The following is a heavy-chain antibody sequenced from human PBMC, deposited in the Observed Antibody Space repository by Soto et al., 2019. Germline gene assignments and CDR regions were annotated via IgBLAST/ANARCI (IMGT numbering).Heavy chain of an antibody. D-gene: IGHD4-17*01. CDR1: GFTFSSYA. CDR3: AKGAGDYGDFYYYYYMDV. V-gene: IGHV3-23*01. Sequence: GGSLRLSCAASGFTFSSYAMSWVRQAPGKGLEWVSSISGSDGSTFHADSVKGRLTISRDNSKSTLYLQMNSLRAEDTAVYYCAKGAGDYGDFYYYYYMDVWGKGTTVTVSS. CDR2: ISGSDGST. J-gene: IGHJ6*03.